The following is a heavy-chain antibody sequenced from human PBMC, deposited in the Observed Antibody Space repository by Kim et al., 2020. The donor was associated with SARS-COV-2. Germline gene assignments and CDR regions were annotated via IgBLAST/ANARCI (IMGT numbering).Heavy chain of an antibody. J-gene: IGHJ3*01. CDR3: ASTLGTGGEDAFDF. V-gene: IGHV4-34*01. Sequence: SETLSLTCAVYGGSFSNYYWSWIRQPPGKGLEWIGEIKYSGSSGSTIYNPSLKSRVIISVDTSKNQFSLNLDSVTSADTAIYYCASTLGTGGEDAFDFWGQGTLVTVSS. D-gene: IGHD7-27*01. CDR2: IKYSGSSGST. CDR1: GGSFSNYY.